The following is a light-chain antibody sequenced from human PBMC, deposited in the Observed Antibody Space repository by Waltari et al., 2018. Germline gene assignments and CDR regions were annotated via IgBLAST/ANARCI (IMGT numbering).Light chain of an antibody. Sequence: LTHPVPVSGPLGRPTTSPCLGTTSAVVGYDYVPWYQQHPNKAPRLLIDGVRNRPSGISSRFSASKSGNTASLTISGLQSDDESHYYCSSYTRSGARIFGSGTKVTVL. CDR3: SSYTRSGARI. V-gene: IGLV2-14*03. CDR2: GVR. CDR1: TSAVVGYDY. J-gene: IGLJ6*01.